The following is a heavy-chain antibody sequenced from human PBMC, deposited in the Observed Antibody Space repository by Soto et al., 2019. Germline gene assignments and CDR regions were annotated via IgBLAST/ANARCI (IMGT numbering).Heavy chain of an antibody. D-gene: IGHD6-6*01. CDR2: ISSKGGST. Sequence: PGGSLRLSCSASGFTFSSYAMHWVRQAPGKGLEYVSAISSKGGSTYYADSVKGRFTISRDNSKNTLYLQMSSLRAEDTAVYYCVKDRAFQWIAARPSGLFDYWGQGTLVTVSS. J-gene: IGHJ4*02. CDR3: VKDRAFQWIAARPSGLFDY. V-gene: IGHV3-64D*06. CDR1: GFTFSSYA.